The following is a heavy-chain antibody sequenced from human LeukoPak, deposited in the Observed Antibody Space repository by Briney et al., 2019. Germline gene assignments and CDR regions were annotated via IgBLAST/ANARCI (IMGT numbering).Heavy chain of an antibody. CDR2: IIPILGIA. V-gene: IGHV1-69*04. J-gene: IGHJ6*02. CDR3: ASRLHCSGGSCYSKSYYYYGMDV. CDR1: GGTFSSYA. Sequence: SVKVSCKASGGTFSSYAISWVRQAPGQGLEWMGRIIPILGIANYAQKFQGRVTITADKSTSTAYMELSSLRSEDTAVYYCASRLHCSGGSCYSKSYYYYGMDVWGQGTTVTVSS. D-gene: IGHD2-15*01.